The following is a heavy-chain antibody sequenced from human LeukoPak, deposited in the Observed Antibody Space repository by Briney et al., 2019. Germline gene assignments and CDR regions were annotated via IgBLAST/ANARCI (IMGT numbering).Heavy chain of an antibody. CDR1: GGSISSSSYY. Sequence: SETLSLTCTVSGGSISSSSYYWGWIRQPPGKGLEWIGSIYYSGSTYYNPSLKSRVTISVDTSKNQFSLKLSSVTAADTAVYYWARGKSDAFDIWGQGTMVTVSS. V-gene: IGHV4-39*07. CDR3: ARGKSDAFDI. CDR2: IYYSGST. J-gene: IGHJ3*02.